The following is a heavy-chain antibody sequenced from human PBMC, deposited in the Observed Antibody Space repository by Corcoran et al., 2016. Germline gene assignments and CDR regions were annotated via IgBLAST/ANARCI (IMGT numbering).Heavy chain of an antibody. CDR2: VFSGGET. Sequence: VQVVESGGGLIQPGGSLRLSCAASGFTVSRSYMNWVRQAPGKGLEWVSIVFSGGETYYADSVKGRFTISRDDSKNTLYLQMNNLGVEYTAVYSCARGNQAFVAFDIWGQGTMVTVSS. CDR3: ARGNQAFVAFDI. D-gene: IGHD1-1*01. V-gene: IGHV3-53*01. CDR1: GFTVSRSY. J-gene: IGHJ3*02.